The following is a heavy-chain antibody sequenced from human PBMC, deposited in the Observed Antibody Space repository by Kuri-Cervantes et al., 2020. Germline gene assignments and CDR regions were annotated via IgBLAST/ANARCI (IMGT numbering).Heavy chain of an antibody. CDR1: GYTFTSYD. CDR3: ARNRPSLWGRRYYFNY. V-gene: IGHV1-8*01. Sequence: ASVKVSCKASGYTFTSYDINWVRQATGQGLEWMGWMNPNSGNTGYAQKFQGRVTMTRNTSISTAYMELSSLRSEDTAVYYCARNRPSLWGRRYYFNYWGQGTLVTVSS. J-gene: IGHJ4*02. D-gene: IGHD6-6*01. CDR2: MNPNSGNT.